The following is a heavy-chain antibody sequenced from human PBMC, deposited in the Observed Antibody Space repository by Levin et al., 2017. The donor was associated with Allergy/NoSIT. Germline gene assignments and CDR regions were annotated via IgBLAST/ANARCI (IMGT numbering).Heavy chain of an antibody. CDR2: ISAYNDHT. D-gene: IGHD1-26*01. V-gene: IGHV1-18*01. CDR3: ASPRGSYLGGAFDV. Sequence: ASVKVSCKSSADTFTSYGFTWVRQAPGQGLEWMGWISAYNDHTDYAQKLQGRVTMTTDTSTNTAYMELRSLRSDDTAMYYCASPRGSYLGGAFDVWGQGTMVTVSS. CDR1: ADTFTSYG. J-gene: IGHJ3*01.